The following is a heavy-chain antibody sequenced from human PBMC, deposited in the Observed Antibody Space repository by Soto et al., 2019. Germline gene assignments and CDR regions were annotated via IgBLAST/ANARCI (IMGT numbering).Heavy chain of an antibody. CDR1: GYSFTSYW. Sequence: GESLKISCKGSGYSFTSYWIGWVRQMPGKGLEWMGIIYPGDSDTRYSPSFQGQVTISADKSISTAYLQWSSLKASDTAMYYCARRLPWYDGSGSYYHYYFDYWGQGTLVTVSS. CDR3: ARRLPWYDGSGSYYHYYFDY. D-gene: IGHD3-10*01. CDR2: IYPGDSDT. V-gene: IGHV5-51*01. J-gene: IGHJ4*02.